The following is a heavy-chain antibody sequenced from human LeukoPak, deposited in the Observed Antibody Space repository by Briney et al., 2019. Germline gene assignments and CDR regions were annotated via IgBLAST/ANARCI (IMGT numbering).Heavy chain of an antibody. J-gene: IGHJ4*02. CDR2: ISYDGSNK. Sequence: PGGSLRLSCAASGFTFSSYAMHWVRQAPGKGLEWVAVISYDGSNKYYADSVKGRFTISRDNSKNTLYLQMNSLRAEDTAVYYCAKGSGYYPYYFDYWGQGTLVTVSS. CDR1: GFTFSSYA. V-gene: IGHV3-30-3*01. CDR3: AKGSGYYPYYFDY. D-gene: IGHD3-3*01.